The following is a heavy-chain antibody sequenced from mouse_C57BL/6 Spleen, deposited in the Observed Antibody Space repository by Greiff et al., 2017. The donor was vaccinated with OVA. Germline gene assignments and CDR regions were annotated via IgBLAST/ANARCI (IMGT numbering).Heavy chain of an antibody. D-gene: IGHD6-1*01. CDR3: ARCRGEDFDY. V-gene: IGHV1-76*01. CDR1: GYTFTDYY. J-gene: IGHJ2*01. Sequence: QVQLQQSGAELVRPGASVKLSCKASGYTFTDYYINWVKQRPGQGLEWIARIYPGSGNTYYNEKFKGKATLTAEKSSSTAYMQLSRLTSEDSAVYVWARCRGEDFDYWGQGTTLTVSS. CDR2: IYPGSGNT.